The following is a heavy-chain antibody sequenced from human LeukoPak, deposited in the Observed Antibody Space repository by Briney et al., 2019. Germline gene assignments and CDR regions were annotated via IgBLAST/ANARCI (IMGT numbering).Heavy chain of an antibody. CDR2: IRYDGSNK. D-gene: IGHD6-13*01. CDR1: GFTFSSYG. CDR3: AKSEEGYSSSWYENYYYYYMDV. Sequence: GGSLRLSCAASGFTFSSYGMHWVRQAPGKGLEWVAFIRYDGSNKYYADSVKGRFTISRDNSKNTLYLQMNSLRAEDTAVYYCAKSEEGYSSSWYENYYYYYMDVWGKGTTVTISS. V-gene: IGHV3-30*02. J-gene: IGHJ6*03.